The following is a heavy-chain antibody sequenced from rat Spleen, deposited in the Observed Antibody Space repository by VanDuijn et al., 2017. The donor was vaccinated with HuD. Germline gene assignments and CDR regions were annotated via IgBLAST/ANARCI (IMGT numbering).Heavy chain of an antibody. CDR3: ARVGGLWRGIYGVMDV. CDR2: IWGDGST. V-gene: IGHV2-4*01. CDR1: GFSLTSNG. J-gene: IGHJ4*01. D-gene: IGHD1-2*01. Sequence: QVQLKESGPGLMQPSETLSLTCTVSGFSLTSNGVSWVRQPPGKGLEWMGGIWGDGSTDYNSALKSRLSISRDTSKSQVFLKMNNLQTEDTATYYCARVGGLWRGIYGVMDVWGQGASVTVSS.